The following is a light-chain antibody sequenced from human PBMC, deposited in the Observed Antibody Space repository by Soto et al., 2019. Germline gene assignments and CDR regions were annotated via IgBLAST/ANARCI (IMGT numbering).Light chain of an antibody. J-gene: IGLJ2*01. CDR1: SSDVGCYNY. Sequence: QSALTQPASVSGSPGQSITISCTGTSSDVGCYNYVSWYQQHPGKAPKLMIYDVSNRPSGVSNRFSGSKSGNTASLTISGLQAEDEADYYCSSYTSSSTVVFAGGTKLTVL. CDR3: SSYTSSSTVV. CDR2: DVS. V-gene: IGLV2-14*01.